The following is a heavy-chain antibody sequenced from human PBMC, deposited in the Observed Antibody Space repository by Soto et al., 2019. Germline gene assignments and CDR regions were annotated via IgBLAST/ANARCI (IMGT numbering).Heavy chain of an antibody. CDR1: GYPFKTYG. V-gene: IGHV1-18*04. J-gene: IGHJ3*02. CDR3: ARDSVVVTAAPHIAADM. D-gene: IGHD2-21*02. Sequence: QVQLVQSGGEVKKPGASVKVSCKASGYPFKTYGINWVRQAPGQGLEWRGWITAYNGKTNYAQKVQGRVTLTTDTAAPQAYIDLRSLTTVDTGVYFCARDSVVVTAAPHIAADMWGQGTVVTVAS. CDR2: ITAYNGKT.